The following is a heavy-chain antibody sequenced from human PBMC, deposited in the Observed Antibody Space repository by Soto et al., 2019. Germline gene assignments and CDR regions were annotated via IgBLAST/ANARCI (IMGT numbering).Heavy chain of an antibody. CDR1: GFDFDDYA. CDR3: AKERVRYFDA. V-gene: IGHV3-9*01. Sequence: EMHLVESGGGLVQPGKSLRLSCAASGFDFDDYAMHWVRQAPGKGLEWISGITWNSNSIDYADSVKGRFTISRDNAKNSLYLQMNSLRTEDTALYYCAKERVRYFDAWGQGTLVTVSS. CDR2: ITWNSNSI. D-gene: IGHD3-9*01. J-gene: IGHJ4*02.